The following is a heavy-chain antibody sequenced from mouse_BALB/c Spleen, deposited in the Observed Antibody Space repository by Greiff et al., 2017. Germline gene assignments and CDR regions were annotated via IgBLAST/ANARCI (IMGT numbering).Heavy chain of an antibody. J-gene: IGHJ3*01. CDR1: GYAFSSYW. CDR3: ARLAGSSPWFAY. CDR2: INPSTGYT. D-gene: IGHD1-1*01. Sequence: QVQLKESGAELVRPGSSVKISCKASGYAFSSYWMNWVKQRPGQGLEWIGYINPSTGYTEYNQKFKDKATLTADKSSSTAYMQLSSLTSEDSAVYYCARLAGSSPWFAYWGQGTLVTVSA. V-gene: IGHV1-4*01.